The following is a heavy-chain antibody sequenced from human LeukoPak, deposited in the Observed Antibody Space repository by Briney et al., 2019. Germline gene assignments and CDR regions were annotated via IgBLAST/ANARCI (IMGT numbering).Heavy chain of an antibody. D-gene: IGHD2-21*02. J-gene: IGHJ5*02. CDR2: INPNSCGT. Sequence: ASVTVSCKTSGYSLNHYYMLWVRQAPGHGLEWMGWINPNSCGTNYAQKFQGRVTMTRDTSISTAYMELSRLRSDATAVYYCARGRVGGGYSNWFDPWGQGTLVTVSS. CDR3: ARGRVGGGYSNWFDP. CDR1: GYSLNHYY. V-gene: IGHV1-2*02.